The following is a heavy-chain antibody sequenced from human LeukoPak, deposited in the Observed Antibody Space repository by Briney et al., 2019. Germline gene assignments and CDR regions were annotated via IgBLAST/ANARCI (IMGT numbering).Heavy chain of an antibody. D-gene: IGHD3-22*01. J-gene: IGHJ4*02. V-gene: IGHV4-34*01. CDR1: GGSFSGYY. CDR3: ARGARFYDSSGYFGQPYYFDY. CDR2: INHSGST. Sequence: SETLSLTCAVYGGSFSGYYWSWIRQPPGKGLEWIGEINHSGSTNYNPSLKSRVTISVDTSKNQFSLKLSSVTAADTAVYYCARGARFYDSSGYFGQPYYFDYWGQGTLVTVSS.